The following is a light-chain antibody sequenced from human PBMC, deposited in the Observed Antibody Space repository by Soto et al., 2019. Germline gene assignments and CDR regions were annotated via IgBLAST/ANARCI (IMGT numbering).Light chain of an antibody. Sequence: EILMTQSPATLSVSPGERATLSCRASQSVSSNVAWYQQKPGQAPRLLIYGASNRATGIPARFSGSGSGTDFSLTITSLQSEDFAVYYCQQYNDWAPWTFGQGTKVDIK. CDR1: QSVSSN. CDR2: GAS. J-gene: IGKJ1*01. V-gene: IGKV3-15*01. CDR3: QQYNDWAPWT.